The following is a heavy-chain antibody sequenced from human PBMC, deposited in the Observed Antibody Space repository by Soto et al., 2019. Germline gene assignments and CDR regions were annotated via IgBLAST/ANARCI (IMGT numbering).Heavy chain of an antibody. Sequence: EVHVVESGGGLVRPGQSLRLSCFASGFTFGDSAFSWVRQAPGKGLEWVGFIRTKTFGGTAEYAASVKGRFSISRDDSKSIAYLQMNSLKTEDTAVYYCIRDMKYSYYFEAGHWGQGTLVTVSS. V-gene: IGHV3-49*04. CDR1: GFTFGDSA. D-gene: IGHD5-18*01. J-gene: IGHJ4*02. CDR3: IRDMKYSYYFEAGH. CDR2: IRTKTFGGTA.